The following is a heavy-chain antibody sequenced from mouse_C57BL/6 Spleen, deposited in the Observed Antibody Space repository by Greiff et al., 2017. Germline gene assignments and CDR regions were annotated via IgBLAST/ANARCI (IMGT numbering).Heavy chain of an antibody. D-gene: IGHD2-5*01. V-gene: IGHV1-61*01. CDR2: IYPSDSET. CDR1: GYTFTSSW. CDR3: ARAYYSNAMDY. Sequence: VQLQQPGAELVRPGSSVKLSCKASGYTFTSSWMDWVKQRPGQGLEWIGNIYPSDSETHYNQKFKDKATLTVDKSSSTAYMQLSSLTSEDSAVYYCARAYYSNAMDYWGQGTSVTVSS. J-gene: IGHJ4*01.